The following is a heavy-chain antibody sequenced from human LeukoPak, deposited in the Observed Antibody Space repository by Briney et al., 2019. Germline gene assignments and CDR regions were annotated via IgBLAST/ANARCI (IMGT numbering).Heavy chain of an antibody. D-gene: IGHD6-19*01. Sequence: GGSLRLSCAASGFTFDDYAMSWVRQAPGKGLEWVSVINTGGNTYYADSVKGRFTISRDNSKNTLYLQMNSLRAEDTAVYYCANNRAVAGTTYSFDYWGQGILVTVSS. J-gene: IGHJ4*02. CDR3: ANNRAVAGTTYSFDY. CDR1: GFTFDDYA. CDR2: INTGGNT. V-gene: IGHV3-23*01.